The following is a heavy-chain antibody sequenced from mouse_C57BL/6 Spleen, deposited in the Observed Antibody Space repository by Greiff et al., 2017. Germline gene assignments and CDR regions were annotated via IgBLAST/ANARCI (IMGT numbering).Heavy chain of an antibody. V-gene: IGHV1-54*01. CDR2: INPGSGGT. D-gene: IGHD4-1*02. Sequence: VQRVESGAELVRPGTSVKVSCKASGYAFTNYLIEWVKQRPGQGLEWIGVINPGSGGTNYNEKFKGKATLTADKSSSTAYMQLSSLTSEDSAVYFCASDNWDWFAYWGQGTLVTVSA. CDR3: ASDNWDWFAY. CDR1: GYAFTNYL. J-gene: IGHJ3*01.